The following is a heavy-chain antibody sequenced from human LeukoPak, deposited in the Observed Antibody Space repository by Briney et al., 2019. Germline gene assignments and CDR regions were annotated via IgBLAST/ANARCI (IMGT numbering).Heavy chain of an antibody. Sequence: SETLSLTCAVYGGSFSGYYWSWLRQPPGKGLEWIGEINHSGSTNYNPSLKSRVTISVDTPKNQFSLKLSSVTAADTAVYYCATFQPPGDYYDSSGYYPGYAFDIWGQGTMVTVSS. V-gene: IGHV4-34*01. CDR2: INHSGST. CDR3: ATFQPPGDYYDSSGYYPGYAFDI. CDR1: GGSFSGYY. J-gene: IGHJ3*02. D-gene: IGHD3-22*01.